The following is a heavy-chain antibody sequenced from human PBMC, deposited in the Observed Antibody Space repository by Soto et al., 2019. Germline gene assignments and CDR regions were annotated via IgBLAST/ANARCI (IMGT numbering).Heavy chain of an antibody. D-gene: IGHD6-19*01. CDR2: ISWNRRSI. CDR3: VKDMYSGWNSLDC. CDR1: GFTFDDYA. Sequence: EVQLVESGGGLVQPGRSLRLSCAASGFTFDDYAMHWVRQAPGKGLEWVSGISWNRRSIGYADSVRGRFTISRDNAKNSLYLQMNSLRAEDTALYYCVKDMYSGWNSLDCCGQGTLVTVSS. V-gene: IGHV3-9*01. J-gene: IGHJ4*02.